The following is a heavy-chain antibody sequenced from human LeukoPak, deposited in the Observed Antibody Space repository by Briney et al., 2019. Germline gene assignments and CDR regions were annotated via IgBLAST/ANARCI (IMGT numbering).Heavy chain of an antibody. J-gene: IGHJ3*02. V-gene: IGHV3-23*01. CDR2: ISGSGGST. Sequence: PGGSLRLSCAASGFTFSSYAMSWVRQAPGKGLEWVSAISGSGGSTYYADSVKGRFTISRDNPKNTLYLQMNSLRAEDTAVYYCAKADDFWSGPWNAFDIWGQGTMVTVSS. CDR1: GFTFSSYA. D-gene: IGHD3-3*01. CDR3: AKADDFWSGPWNAFDI.